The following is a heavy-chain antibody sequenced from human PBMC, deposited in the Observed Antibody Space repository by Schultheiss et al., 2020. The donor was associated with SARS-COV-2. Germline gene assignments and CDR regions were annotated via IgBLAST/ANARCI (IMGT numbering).Heavy chain of an antibody. D-gene: IGHD6-6*01. J-gene: IGHJ6*02. Sequence: GGSLRLSCAASGFTFSSYAMHWVRQAPGKGLEWVAVISYDGSNKYYADSVKGRFTISRDNAKNSLYLQMNSLRAEDTAVYYCARSSGLGYYGMDVWGQGTTVTVSS. CDR2: ISYDGSNK. V-gene: IGHV3-30*07. CDR3: ARSSGLGYYGMDV. CDR1: GFTFSSYA.